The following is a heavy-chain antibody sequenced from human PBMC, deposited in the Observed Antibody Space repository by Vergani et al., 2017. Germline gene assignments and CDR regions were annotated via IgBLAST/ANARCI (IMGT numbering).Heavy chain of an antibody. D-gene: IGHD2-15*01. CDR1: GASISDRTPY. CDR3: ARSRPYCTSGSCPAI. CDR2: IHSSGST. Sequence: QVQLQESGPGVVKPSQTLSLTCAVSGASISDRTPYWSWIRQSAGKGLEWLGRIHSSGSTNYNPSLKSRVTISVDTSKNQFSLKLSSVTAADTAVYYCARSRPYCTSGSCPAIWGQGTLVTVSS. J-gene: IGHJ4*02. V-gene: IGHV4-61*02.